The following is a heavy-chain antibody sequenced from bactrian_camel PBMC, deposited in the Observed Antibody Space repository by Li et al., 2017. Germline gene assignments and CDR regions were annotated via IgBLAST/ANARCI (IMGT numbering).Heavy chain of an antibody. CDR3: VRSLALEAA. Sequence: HVQLVESGGGLVQPGGSLRLSCAASGFTFCSYWMYWVRQAPGKGLDWVSTIDPNGGTKTYVDSVKGRFTISRDNDKNAVYLQMFSLKPEDTAVYYCVRSLALEAAWGQGTQVTVS. CDR2: IDPNGGTK. CDR1: GFTFCSYW. D-gene: IGHD3*01. J-gene: IGHJ4*01. V-gene: IGHV3S1*01.